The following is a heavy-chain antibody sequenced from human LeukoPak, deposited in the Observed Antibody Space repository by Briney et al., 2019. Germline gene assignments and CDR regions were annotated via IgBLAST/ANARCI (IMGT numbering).Heavy chain of an antibody. Sequence: PGGSLRLSCAASGFTFSSYAMNWVRQAPGKGLEWVSRISDSGDIPYYADSVRGRFTISRDNSKNTLYLQMNSVRVEDTAVYFCVCGSSIPDYWGLGTLVTVSS. V-gene: IGHV3-23*01. J-gene: IGHJ4*02. CDR2: ISDSGDIP. CDR1: GFTFSSYA. D-gene: IGHD6-19*01. CDR3: VCGSSIPDY.